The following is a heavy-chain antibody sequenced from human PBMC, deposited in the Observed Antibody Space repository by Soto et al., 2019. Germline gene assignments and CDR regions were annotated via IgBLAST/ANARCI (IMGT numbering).Heavy chain of an antibody. J-gene: IGHJ5*02. CDR3: ARDPYGSGSYRFDP. D-gene: IGHD3-10*01. CDR1: GFTFSSYS. CDR2: ISSSSSYI. Sequence: PGGSLRLSCAASGFTFSSYSMNWVRQAPGKGLEWVSSISSSSSYIYYADSVKGRFTISRDNAKNSLYLQMNSLRAEDTAVYYCARDPYGSGSYRFDPWGQGTLVTVSS. V-gene: IGHV3-21*01.